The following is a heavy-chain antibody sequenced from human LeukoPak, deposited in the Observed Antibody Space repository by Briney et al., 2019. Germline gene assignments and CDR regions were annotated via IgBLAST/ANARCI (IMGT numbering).Heavy chain of an antibody. J-gene: IGHJ4*02. CDR2: INPSGGST. Sequence: ASVKVCCKASGYTFTSYYMHWVRQAPGQGLEWMGIINPSGGSTSYAQKFQGRVTMTRDTSTSTVYMELSSLRSEDTAVYYCATSVEMATIVDYWGQGTLVTVSS. V-gene: IGHV1-46*01. CDR3: ATSVEMATIVDY. CDR1: GYTFTSYY. D-gene: IGHD5-24*01.